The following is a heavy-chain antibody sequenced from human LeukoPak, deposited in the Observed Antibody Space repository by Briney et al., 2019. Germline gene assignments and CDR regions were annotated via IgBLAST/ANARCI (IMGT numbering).Heavy chain of an antibody. CDR3: AKDPVSSSGWSNWFDP. CDR2: ISGSGGCT. J-gene: IGHJ5*02. D-gene: IGHD6-19*01. Sequence: GGSLRLSCAASGFTFSSYAMSWVRQAPGKGLEWVSAISGSGGCTYYADSVKGRFPISRDNSKNTLYLQMNSLRAEDTAVYYCAKDPVSSSGWSNWFDPWGQGTRVTVS. V-gene: IGHV3-23*01. CDR1: GFTFSSYA.